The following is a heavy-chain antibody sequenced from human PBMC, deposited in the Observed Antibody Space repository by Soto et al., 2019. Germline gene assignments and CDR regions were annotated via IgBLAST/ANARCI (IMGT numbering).Heavy chain of an antibody. CDR3: AKADSNYAGRFSYYYMDV. J-gene: IGHJ6*03. CDR1: GYTFRSYG. CDR2: ISGYNGNT. D-gene: IGHD4-4*01. Sequence: QVQLVQSGTEVKKPGASVKVSCKASGYTFRSYGISWVRQAPGQGLEWMGWISGYNGNTNYSQKFQGKVTMTTDTSTSTAYMEWRNLTSDDTAVYYCAKADSNYAGRFSYYYMDVWGTGTMVTVSS. V-gene: IGHV1-18*01.